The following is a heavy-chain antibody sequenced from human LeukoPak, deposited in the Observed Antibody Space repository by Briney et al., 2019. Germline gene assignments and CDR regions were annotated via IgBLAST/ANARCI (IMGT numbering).Heavy chain of an antibody. CDR1: GGSFSGYY. CDR3: ASFNDYGDTFDY. D-gene: IGHD4-17*01. Sequence: SETLSLTCAVYGGSFSGYYWSWIRQPPGKGLEWIGEINHSGSTNYNPSLKSRVTISVDTSKNQFSLKLSSVAAADTAVYYCASFNDYGDTFDYWGQGTLVTVSS. V-gene: IGHV4-34*01. CDR2: INHSGST. J-gene: IGHJ4*02.